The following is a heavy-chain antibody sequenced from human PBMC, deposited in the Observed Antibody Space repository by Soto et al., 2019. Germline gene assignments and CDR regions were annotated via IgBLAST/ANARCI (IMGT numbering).Heavy chain of an antibody. CDR2: TYCTGNT. CDR1: GGSITSSSHF. Sequence: PSETLSLTCSASGGSITSSSHFWGCVRQPPGKGLEWIGTTYCTGNTYYTPSLKSRLTMSIDTSKNEFSLRLNSVTAADTAVYYCAGQTFTIAAASYGRSNWFDPWGPGTLVTVSS. J-gene: IGHJ5*02. CDR3: AGQTFTIAAASYGRSNWFDP. D-gene: IGHD6-25*01. V-gene: IGHV4-39*01.